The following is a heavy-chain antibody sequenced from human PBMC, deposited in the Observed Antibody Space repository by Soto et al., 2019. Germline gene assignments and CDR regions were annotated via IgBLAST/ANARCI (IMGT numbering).Heavy chain of an antibody. D-gene: IGHD3-10*01. V-gene: IGHV3-23*01. J-gene: IGHJ4*02. CDR1: GFTFSSYA. CDR3: AKDGNLLWFGELFTPFDY. CDR2: ISGSGGST. Sequence: EVQLLESGGGLVQPGGSLRLSCAASGFTFSSYAMSWVRQAPGKGLEWVSAISGSGGSTYYADSVKGRFTISRDNSKNTLYRQMNSLRAEDTAVYYCAKDGNLLWFGELFTPFDYWGQGTLVTVSS.